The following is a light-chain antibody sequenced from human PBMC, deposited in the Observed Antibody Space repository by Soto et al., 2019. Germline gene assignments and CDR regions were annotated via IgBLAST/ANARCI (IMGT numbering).Light chain of an antibody. Sequence: HSALTQPASVSGSPGQSITISCTGTRSDVGSYNLVSWYQQHPGKAPKLMIYEVNKRPSGVSNRFSGSKSGNTASLTISGLQAEDEADYYCCSYAGSDTWAFGGGTKVTVL. CDR1: RSDVGSYNL. CDR3: CSYAGSDTWA. J-gene: IGLJ3*02. V-gene: IGLV2-23*02. CDR2: EVN.